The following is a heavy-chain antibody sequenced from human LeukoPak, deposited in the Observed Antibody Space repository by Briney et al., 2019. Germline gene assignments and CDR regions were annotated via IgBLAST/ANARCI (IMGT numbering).Heavy chain of an antibody. D-gene: IGHD1-1*01. CDR2: IHYSEST. V-gene: IGHV4-59*08. CDR1: RGSISTYY. Sequence: LETLSLTCTVSRGSISTYYWRWIRQPPGKGLEWIGYIHYSESTNYNPSLKSRVTISVDTSRNQFSLKLSSVTAAGTAVYLCARHLAGGPRRAFDMWGQGTMVTVSS. CDR3: ARHLAGGPRRAFDM. J-gene: IGHJ3*02.